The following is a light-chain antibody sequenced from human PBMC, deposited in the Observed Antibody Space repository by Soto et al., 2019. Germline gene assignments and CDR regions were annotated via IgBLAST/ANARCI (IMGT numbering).Light chain of an antibody. CDR2: DVS. CDR3: QQYKSYPWT. Sequence: DIPMTQSPSTLSASVGDRVTFTCRASQSISGWLAWYQQKPGKAPKLLIYDVSHLESGVPSRFSGSGFGTEFTLTISSLQPDDIATYYCQQYKSYPWTFGQGTKVEMK. CDR1: QSISGW. V-gene: IGKV1-5*01. J-gene: IGKJ1*01.